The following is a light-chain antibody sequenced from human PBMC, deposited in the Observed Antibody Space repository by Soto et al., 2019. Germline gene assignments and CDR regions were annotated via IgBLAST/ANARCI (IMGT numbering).Light chain of an antibody. Sequence: QSVLTQPTSVSGSPGQSITSSCTGTSSDLGSYDFVSWFQQHPGKAPKLMIYEVTNRPSGVSYRFSGSKSGNTASLTISGLQAEDEADYYCSSFTTTNTWVFGGGTKLTVL. CDR1: SSDLGSYDF. J-gene: IGLJ3*02. CDR3: SSFTTTNTWV. V-gene: IGLV2-14*01. CDR2: EVT.